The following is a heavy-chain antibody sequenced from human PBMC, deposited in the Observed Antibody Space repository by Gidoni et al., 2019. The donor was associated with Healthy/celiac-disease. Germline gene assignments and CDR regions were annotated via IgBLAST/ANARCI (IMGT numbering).Heavy chain of an antibody. CDR1: GFTVSSNY. D-gene: IGHD5-12*01. CDR2: IYSGGST. CDR3: ARGLKEMATITSGGYFDL. Sequence: EVQLVESGGGLVQPGGSLRLSCAASGFTVSSNYMSWVRQAPGKGLEWVSVIYSGGSTYYADSVKGRFTISRDNSKNTLYLQMNSLRAEDTAVYYCARGLKEMATITSGGYFDLWGRGTLVTVSS. V-gene: IGHV3-66*01. J-gene: IGHJ2*01.